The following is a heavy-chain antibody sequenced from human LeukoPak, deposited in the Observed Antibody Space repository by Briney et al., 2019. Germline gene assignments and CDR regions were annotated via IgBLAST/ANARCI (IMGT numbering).Heavy chain of an antibody. J-gene: IGHJ4*02. D-gene: IGHD5-12*01. CDR1: GGSVSSGSYY. V-gene: IGHV4-61*01. CDR2: IYYSGST. CDR3: ARYYSGYDYYDY. Sequence: PSETLSLTCTVSGGSVSSGSYYWSWIRQPPGKGLEWIGYIYYSGSTNYNPSLKSRVTISVDTSKNQFSLKLRSVTAADTAMYYCARYYSGYDYYDYWGQGTLVTVSS.